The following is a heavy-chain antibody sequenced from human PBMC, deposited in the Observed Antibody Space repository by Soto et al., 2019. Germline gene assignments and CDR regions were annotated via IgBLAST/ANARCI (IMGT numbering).Heavy chain of an antibody. CDR1: GGSISSYY. Sequence: RSLTCTVSGGSISSYYWSWIRQPPGKGLEWIGYIYYSGSTNYNPSLKSRVTISVDTSKNQFSLKLSSVTAADTAVYYCARDRLGRYCTNGVRYPMYGMDVWGQGTTVTVSS. D-gene: IGHD2-8*01. J-gene: IGHJ6*02. V-gene: IGHV4-59*01. CDR3: ARDRLGRYCTNGVRYPMYGMDV. CDR2: IYYSGST.